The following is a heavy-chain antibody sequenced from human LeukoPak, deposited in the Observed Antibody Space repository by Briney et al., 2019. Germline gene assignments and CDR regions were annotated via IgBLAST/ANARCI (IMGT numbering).Heavy chain of an antibody. CDR1: GFTFSSYA. Sequence: GGSLRLSCAASGFTFSSYAMSWVRQAPGKGPEWVSAISGSGGSTYYADSVKRRFTISRDNSKNTLYLQMNSLRAEDTAVYYCAKSPPNVLLWFGELSSPFDYWGQGTLVTVSS. J-gene: IGHJ4*02. CDR2: ISGSGGST. V-gene: IGHV3-23*01. CDR3: AKSPPNVLLWFGELSSPFDY. D-gene: IGHD3-10*01.